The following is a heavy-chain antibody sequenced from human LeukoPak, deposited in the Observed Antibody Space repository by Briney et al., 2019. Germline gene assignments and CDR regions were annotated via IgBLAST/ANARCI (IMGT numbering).Heavy chain of an antibody. CDR3: TKLKGWYGEGYFDY. Sequence: GGSLRLSCAASGFTVSSTYMSWVRQPAGKGLEWVSVIYTGGTTFYADSVKGRFTISRDNSKNTLYLQMNSLRAGDTAVYYCTKLKGWYGEGYFDYWGQGTLVTVSS. D-gene: IGHD3-10*01. CDR1: GFTVSSTY. V-gene: IGHV3-53*01. J-gene: IGHJ4*02. CDR2: IYTGGTT.